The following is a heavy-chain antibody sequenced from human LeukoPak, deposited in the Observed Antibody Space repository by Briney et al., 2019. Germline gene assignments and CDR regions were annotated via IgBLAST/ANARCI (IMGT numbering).Heavy chain of an antibody. J-gene: IGHJ4*02. Sequence: SVKVSCKASGGTFSSYAISWVRQAPGQGLEWMGGIIPIFGTANYAQKFQGRVTITADESTSTAYMELSSLRSEDTAVYYCCLKTRGYYYDSKSKSGIDYWGQGTLVTVSS. CDR2: IIPIFGTA. D-gene: IGHD3-22*01. V-gene: IGHV1-69*13. CDR1: GGTFSSYA. CDR3: CLKTRGYYYDSKSKSGIDY.